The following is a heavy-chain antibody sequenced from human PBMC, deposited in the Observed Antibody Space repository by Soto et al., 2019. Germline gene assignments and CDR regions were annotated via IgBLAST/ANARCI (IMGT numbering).Heavy chain of an antibody. CDR1: GGSVSIGDYL. Sequence: PPETLSLTCTVFGGSVSIGDYLWSWIRQRPGKGLEWIGYIHDSGNTYYNPSLKSRVTISLDTSKNQFSLKVTSMTAADTAVYFCARARGGDSGDYASLFDRWGQGNLVTVSS. CDR3: ARARGGDSGDYASLFDR. CDR2: IHDSGNT. D-gene: IGHD4-17*01. J-gene: IGHJ5*02. V-gene: IGHV4-30-4*01.